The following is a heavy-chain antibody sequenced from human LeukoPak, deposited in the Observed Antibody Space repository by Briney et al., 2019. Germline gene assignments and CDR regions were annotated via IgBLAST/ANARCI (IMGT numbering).Heavy chain of an antibody. CDR2: IGTRSNPI. CDR1: GFSFSDFY. CDR3: AREARGSGRDFDY. Sequence: GGSLRLSCAASGFSFSDFYMSWIRQAPGMGLEGISYIGTRSNPIYYADSVKGRFTISRDDAKNSLYLQMNSLRDEDTAVYFCAREARGSGRDFDYWGQGILVTVSS. J-gene: IGHJ4*02. D-gene: IGHD1-26*01. V-gene: IGHV3-11*01.